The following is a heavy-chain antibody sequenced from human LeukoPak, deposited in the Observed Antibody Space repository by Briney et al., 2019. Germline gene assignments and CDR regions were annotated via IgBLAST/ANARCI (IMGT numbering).Heavy chain of an antibody. V-gene: IGHV1-18*01. CDR2: ISAYNGKT. CDR1: GYTFTSYG. J-gene: IGHJ5*02. Sequence: ASVKVSCKASGYTFTSYGISWVRQAPGQGLEWMGWISAYNGKTNYAQKLQGRVTMTTDTSTSTAYMELRSLRSDDTAVYYCARVTDIVVVPAALPGGWFDPWGQGTLVTVSS. CDR3: ARVTDIVVVPAALPGGWFDP. D-gene: IGHD2-2*01.